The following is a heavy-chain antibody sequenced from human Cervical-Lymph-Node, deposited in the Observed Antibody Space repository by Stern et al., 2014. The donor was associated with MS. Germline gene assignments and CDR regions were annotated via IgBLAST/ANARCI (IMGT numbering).Heavy chain of an antibody. J-gene: IGHJ6*02. D-gene: IGHD3-10*01. CDR2: INPNTGET. V-gene: IGHV1-2*06. CDR1: GYNFIAYN. Sequence: VQLVESGAGVKKPGASVKVSCKASGYNFIAYNLHWVRQAPGQGLEWMGRINPNTGETTYAQKFQGRVTMTRDTSISTAYMDLNRLTSDATAVYYCARDQGAVRGVWYYYAMDVWGQGTTVTVSS. CDR3: ARDQGAVRGVWYYYAMDV.